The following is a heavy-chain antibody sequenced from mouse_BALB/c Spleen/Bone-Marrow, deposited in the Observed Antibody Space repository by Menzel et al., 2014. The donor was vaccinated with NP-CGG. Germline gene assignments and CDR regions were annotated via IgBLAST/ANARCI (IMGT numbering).Heavy chain of an antibody. Sequence: VQLQQPGAELVKPGASVKLSCTASGFNIKDTYMHWVKQRPEQGLEWIGRIDPANGNTKYDPKFQGKATITADTSSNTAYLQLNSLTSEDTAVYYCAMYYYGSSLFAYWGQGTLVTVSA. V-gene: IGHV14-3*02. CDR3: AMYYYGSSLFAY. J-gene: IGHJ3*01. D-gene: IGHD1-1*01. CDR1: GFNIKDTY. CDR2: IDPANGNT.